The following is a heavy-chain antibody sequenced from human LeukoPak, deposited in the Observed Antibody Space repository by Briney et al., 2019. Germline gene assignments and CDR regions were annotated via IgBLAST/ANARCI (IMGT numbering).Heavy chain of an antibody. Sequence: ASVKVSCKASGGTFSSYAISWVRQAPGQGLEWMGRIIPILGIANYAQKFQGRVTITADKSTSTAYMELSSLRSADTAVYYCARAHYIYYGSYAFDIWGQGTMVTVSS. J-gene: IGHJ3*02. CDR1: GGTFSSYA. CDR2: IIPILGIA. CDR3: ARAHYIYYGSYAFDI. D-gene: IGHD4-17*01. V-gene: IGHV1-69*04.